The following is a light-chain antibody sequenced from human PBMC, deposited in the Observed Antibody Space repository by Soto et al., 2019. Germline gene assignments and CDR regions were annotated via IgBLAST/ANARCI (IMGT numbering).Light chain of an antibody. CDR2: AAD. CDR3: QQYHSYPVT. V-gene: IGKV1-16*02. CDR1: QGISDH. J-gene: IGKJ4*01. Sequence: DIQMTQSPSSLSASVGDRVTITCRASQGISDHLAWFQQKPGKAPRSLIYAADGLQSGVPSKFSGSRSGKDFTLTISSLQPEDFATYYCQQYHSYPVTFGGGTRVEIK.